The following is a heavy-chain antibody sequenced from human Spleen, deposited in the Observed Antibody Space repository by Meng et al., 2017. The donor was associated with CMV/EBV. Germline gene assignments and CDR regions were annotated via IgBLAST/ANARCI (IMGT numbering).Heavy chain of an antibody. CDR3: ARSSMVRGVRGIDY. J-gene: IGHJ4*02. CDR1: GGSFSGYY. V-gene: IGHV4-34*01. CDR2: INHSGST. D-gene: IGHD3-10*01. Sequence: QVQLQQWGAGLLXXXXXLXLTCAVYGGSFSGYYWSWIRQPPGKGLEWIGEINHSGSTNYNPSLKSRVTISVDTSKNQFSLKLSSVTAADTAVYYCARSSMVRGVRGIDYWGQGTLVTVSS.